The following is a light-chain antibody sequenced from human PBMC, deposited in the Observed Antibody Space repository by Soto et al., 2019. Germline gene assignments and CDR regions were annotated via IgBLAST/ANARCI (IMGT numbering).Light chain of an antibody. CDR3: SSYAGINNLV. J-gene: IGLJ2*01. CDR2: EVS. Sequence: QSALTQPPSASGSPGQSVTISCTGTSSDVGGYNYVSWYQQHPGKAPKLMIYEVSKRPSGVPDRFSGSKSGNTASLTVSGLQAEDVADYYCSSYAGINNLVFGGGTNVTVL. V-gene: IGLV2-8*01. CDR1: SSDVGGYNY.